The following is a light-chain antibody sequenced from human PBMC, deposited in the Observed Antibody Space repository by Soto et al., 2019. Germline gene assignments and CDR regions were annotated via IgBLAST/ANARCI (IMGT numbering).Light chain of an antibody. Sequence: DIQMTQSPSSLSASVGDRVTITCRASQDISNYLNWYQQKPGKAPKLLIYDASNLETGVPSRFSGSGSWTDFSFTISSLQPEDIATYYCQQYDNLPPYTFGQGTKLEIK. J-gene: IGKJ2*01. CDR3: QQYDNLPPYT. V-gene: IGKV1-33*01. CDR2: DAS. CDR1: QDISNY.